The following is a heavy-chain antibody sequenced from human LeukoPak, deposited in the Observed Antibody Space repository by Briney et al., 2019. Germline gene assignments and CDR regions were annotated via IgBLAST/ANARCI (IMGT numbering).Heavy chain of an antibody. Sequence: ASVKVSCKASGYTFTSYGISWVRQAPGQGLEWMGIINPSGGSTSYAQKFQGRVTMTRDTSTSTVYVELSSLRSEDTAVYYCARERPTIAARSSNWFDPWGQGTLVTVSS. J-gene: IGHJ5*02. CDR2: INPSGGST. CDR3: ARERPTIAARSSNWFDP. CDR1: GYTFTSYG. D-gene: IGHD6-6*01. V-gene: IGHV1-46*01.